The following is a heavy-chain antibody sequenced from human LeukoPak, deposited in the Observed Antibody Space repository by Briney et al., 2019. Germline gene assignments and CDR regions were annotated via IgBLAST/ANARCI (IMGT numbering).Heavy chain of an antibody. CDR3: AGGGCSGDTCYQFDY. D-gene: IGHD2-15*01. V-gene: IGHV4-39*07. CDR2: IYYDVST. CDR1: GGSISSSSYY. J-gene: IGHJ4*02. Sequence: PSETLSLTCTVSGGSISSSSYYWGWIRQPPGKGLEWIGSIYYDVSTYYNPSLKSRVTISVDTSKNQFSLKLSSVTAADTAVYYCAGGGCSGDTCYQFDYWGQGTLVTVSS.